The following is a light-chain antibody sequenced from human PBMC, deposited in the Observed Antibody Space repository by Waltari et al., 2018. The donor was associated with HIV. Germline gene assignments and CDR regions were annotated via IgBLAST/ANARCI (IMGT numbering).Light chain of an antibody. Sequence: QSVLTQPPSASGTPGQRVTISCSGSSPNIGSNSVFWYHQFPGTAPKVLIYRNDQRPSGVPDRFSASRSGTSASLVISGLRSEDEADYYCAAYDDNLPGWMFGGGTKLTAL. V-gene: IGLV1-47*01. CDR2: RND. CDR3: AAYDDNLPGWM. CDR1: SPNIGSNS. J-gene: IGLJ3*02.